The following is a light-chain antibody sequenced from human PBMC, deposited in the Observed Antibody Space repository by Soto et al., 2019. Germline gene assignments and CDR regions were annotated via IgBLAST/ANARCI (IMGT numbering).Light chain of an antibody. J-gene: IGLJ3*02. CDR2: GNN. CDR3: QSYDTNLSAWV. CDR1: SSNIGAGYD. V-gene: IGLV1-40*01. Sequence: QSVLTQLPSVSGAPGQRVTISCTGSSSNIGAGYDVHWYQHLPGTAPKLLIYGNNNWPSGVPDRFSGSTSGTSASLAITGLQAEDEADYYCQSYDTNLSAWVFGGGTKLTVL.